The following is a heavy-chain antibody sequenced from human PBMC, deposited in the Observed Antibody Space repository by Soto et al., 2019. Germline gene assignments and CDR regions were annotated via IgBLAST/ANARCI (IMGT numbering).Heavy chain of an antibody. CDR2: IVPSDSYT. J-gene: IGHJ6*02. Sequence: PGESLKISCKGSGYSFTSSWISWVRQMHGKGLEWMGRIVPSDSYTNYSPSFQGHVTISADKSISTAYLQWSSPTASDPAMYYWARGTVVAPAAIGGYYYYGMDVWGQGTTVSVSS. V-gene: IGHV5-10-1*01. CDR1: GYSFTSSW. D-gene: IGHD2-2*01. CDR3: ARGTVVAPAAIGGYYYYGMDV.